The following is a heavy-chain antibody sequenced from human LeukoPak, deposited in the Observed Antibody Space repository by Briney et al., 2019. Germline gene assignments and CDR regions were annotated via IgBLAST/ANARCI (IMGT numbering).Heavy chain of an antibody. D-gene: IGHD1-26*01. CDR3: AKDELTRGSYYEGHFDY. Sequence: PGGSLRLSCAASGFTFSSYAMSWVRQAPGKGLEWASAISGSGGSTYYADSVRGRFTISRDNSKNTLYLQMNSLRAEDTAVYYCAKDELTRGSYYEGHFDYWGQGTLVTVSS. CDR1: GFTFSSYA. CDR2: ISGSGGST. V-gene: IGHV3-23*01. J-gene: IGHJ4*02.